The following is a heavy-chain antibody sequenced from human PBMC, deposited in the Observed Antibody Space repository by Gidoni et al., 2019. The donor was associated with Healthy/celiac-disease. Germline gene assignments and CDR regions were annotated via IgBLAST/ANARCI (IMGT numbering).Heavy chain of an antibody. Sequence: VQLVESGGGLVKPGGSLRLSCAASGFPFSGYSMNWVRQAPGKGLEWVSSISSSSSYIYYADSVKGRFTISVDNAKNSLYLQMNSLRAEDTAVYYCASTVVTLVDYWGQGTLVTVSS. CDR3: ASTVVTLVDY. D-gene: IGHD2-21*02. CDR1: GFPFSGYS. V-gene: IGHV3-21*01. J-gene: IGHJ4*02. CDR2: ISSSSSYI.